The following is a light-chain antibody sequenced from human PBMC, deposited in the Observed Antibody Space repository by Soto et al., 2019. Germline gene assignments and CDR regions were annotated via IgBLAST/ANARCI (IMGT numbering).Light chain of an antibody. Sequence: QPVLTQSPSASASLGASVKLTCTRSSGHSGYAIAWHQQQPEKGPRYLMRLNSDGSHSKGDGIPDRFSGSSSGAERYLTISSLQSEDEADYYCQTWGTDIVVFGGGTKLTVL. CDR1: SGHSGYA. V-gene: IGLV4-69*01. CDR3: QTWGTDIVV. CDR2: LNSDGSH. J-gene: IGLJ2*01.